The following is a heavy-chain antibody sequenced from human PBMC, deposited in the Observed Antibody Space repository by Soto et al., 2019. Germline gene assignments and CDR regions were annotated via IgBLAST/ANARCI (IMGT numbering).Heavy chain of an antibody. J-gene: IGHJ6*02. D-gene: IGHD6-19*01. CDR2: ISTYNGNT. Sequence: QVQLVQSGAEVKKPGASLKVSCQASGYSFSDYGIAWVRQAPGQGLAWVGWISTYNGNTNYAQKFQGRVTMTTDTSANTAYMELRSLRSDDTAMYYCARYGYSSGWYLGTGMDVWGQVTPVTVS. CDR1: GYSFSDYG. CDR3: ARYGYSSGWYLGTGMDV. V-gene: IGHV1-18*04.